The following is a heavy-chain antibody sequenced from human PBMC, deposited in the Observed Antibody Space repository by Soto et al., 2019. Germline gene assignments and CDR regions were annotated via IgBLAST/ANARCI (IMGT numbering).Heavy chain of an antibody. J-gene: IGHJ4*02. Sequence: QVQLQESGPGLVKPSETLSLTCTVSGGSISSYYWSWIRQSPGQGLEWIGYIYSTGSTNYNPSLKSRVTISLDTSKNQFSLKLSSVTAADTAVYYCARDGIAARPIDYWGQGTLVTVSS. V-gene: IGHV4-59*01. CDR1: GGSISSYY. CDR2: IYSTGST. CDR3: ARDGIAARPIDY. D-gene: IGHD6-6*01.